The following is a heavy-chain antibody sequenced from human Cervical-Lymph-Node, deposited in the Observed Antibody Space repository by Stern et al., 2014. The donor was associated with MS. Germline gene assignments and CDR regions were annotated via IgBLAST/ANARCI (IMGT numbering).Heavy chain of an antibody. CDR3: AKGGRDYYYFYYGMDV. V-gene: IGHV3-30*18. CDR2: TSDDGNRK. CDR1: GFTFGTYG. Sequence: VQLVESGGGVVQPGRSLRLSCAASGFTFGTYGMHWVRQAPGKGLEWVAVTSDDGNRKHYAASVEGRFTISRDNAKNTLYLQMNGLGPEDTAVYYCAKGGRDYYYFYYGMDVWGQGTTVTVSS. J-gene: IGHJ6*02.